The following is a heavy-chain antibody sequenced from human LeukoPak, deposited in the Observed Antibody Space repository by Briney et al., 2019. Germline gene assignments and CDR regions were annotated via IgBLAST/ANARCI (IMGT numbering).Heavy chain of an antibody. CDR2: INPNSGNT. J-gene: IGHJ4*02. CDR1: GYTFTGYY. CDR3: ARVGTVTTSSE. D-gene: IGHD4-11*01. V-gene: IGHV1-2*02. Sequence: ASVKVSCKASGYTFTGYYMHWVRQAPGQGLEWMGRINPNSGNTNFAQKFQGRVTMTRDTAISTAYMELSRLRSDDTAVYYCARVGTVTTSSEWGQGTLVTVSS.